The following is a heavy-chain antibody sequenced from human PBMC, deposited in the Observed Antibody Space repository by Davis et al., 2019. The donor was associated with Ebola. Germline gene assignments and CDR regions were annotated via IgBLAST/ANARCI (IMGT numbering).Heavy chain of an antibody. CDR2: ISTSGGYI. CDR1: GFIFSNAW. V-gene: IGHV3-21*01. Sequence: GESLKISCAASGFIFSNAWMSWVRQAPGKGLEWVSSISTSGGYIFYADSLKGRFTVSRDNAKNSLYLQMNSLRAEDTAVYYCARDGNWNGAEYFDYWGQGTLVTVSS. D-gene: IGHD1-1*01. J-gene: IGHJ4*02. CDR3: ARDGNWNGAEYFDY.